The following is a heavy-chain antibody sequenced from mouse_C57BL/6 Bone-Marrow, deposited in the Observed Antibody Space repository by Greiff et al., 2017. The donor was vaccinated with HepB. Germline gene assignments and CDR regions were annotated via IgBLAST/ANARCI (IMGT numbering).Heavy chain of an antibody. Sequence: QVQLQQPGAELVMPGASVKLSCKASGYTFTSYWMHWVKQRPGQGLEWIGEIDPSDSYTNYNQKFKGKSTLTVDKSSSTAYMQLSSLTSEDSAVYYCARYPVFAYWGQGTLVTVSA. J-gene: IGHJ3*01. CDR1: GYTFTSYW. V-gene: IGHV1-69*01. CDR3: ARYPVFAY. CDR2: IDPSDSYT.